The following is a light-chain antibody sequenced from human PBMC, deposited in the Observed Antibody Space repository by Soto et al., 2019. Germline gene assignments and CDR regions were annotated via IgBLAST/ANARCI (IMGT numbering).Light chain of an antibody. CDR2: EVS. CDR1: SSDVGGHNY. V-gene: IGLV2-8*01. J-gene: IGLJ1*01. CDR3: CSYAGSYTYV. Sequence: QSALTQSPSASGSPGQSVTISCTGTSSDVGGHNYVSWYQHHPGKAPKLIIYEVSKRPSGVPDRFSGSKSGNTASLTISGLQAEDEADYYCCSYAGSYTYVFGTGTKVTVL.